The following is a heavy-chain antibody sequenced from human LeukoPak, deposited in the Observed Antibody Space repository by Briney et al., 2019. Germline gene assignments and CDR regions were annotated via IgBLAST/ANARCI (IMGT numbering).Heavy chain of an antibody. J-gene: IGHJ4*02. CDR3: AKDLWFGELSY. V-gene: IGHV3-21*01. CDR2: ISSSSSYI. D-gene: IGHD3-10*01. CDR1: GFTFSSYS. Sequence: GGSLRLSCAASGFTFSSYSMNWVRQAPGKGLEWVSSISSSSSYIYYADSVKGRFTISRDNAKNSLYLQMNSLRAEDTAVYYCAKDLWFGELSYWGQGTLVTVSS.